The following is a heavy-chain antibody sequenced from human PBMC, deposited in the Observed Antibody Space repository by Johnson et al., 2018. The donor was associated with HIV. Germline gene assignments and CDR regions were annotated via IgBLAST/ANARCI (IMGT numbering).Heavy chain of an antibody. CDR3: AKDCVGVWWSRAFDI. V-gene: IGHV3-30*18. Sequence: QVQLVESGGGLVQPGGSLRLSCAASGFTVSSNYMSWVRQAPGKGLEWVAVISFDGSNKYYADSVKGRFTISRDNSKNTLYLQMNSLTVEDTAVYYCAKDCVGVWWSRAFDIWGQGTMVTVSS. D-gene: IGHD2-21*01. J-gene: IGHJ3*02. CDR2: ISFDGSNK. CDR1: GFTVSSNY.